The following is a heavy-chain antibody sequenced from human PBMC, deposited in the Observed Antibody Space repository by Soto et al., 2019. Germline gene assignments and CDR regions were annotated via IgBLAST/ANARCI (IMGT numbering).Heavy chain of an antibody. D-gene: IGHD2-2*01. CDR1: GFTFSGSA. Sequence: EVQLVESGGGLVQPGGSLKLSCAASGFTFSGSAMHWVHQASGKGLEWVGRIRSKANSYATAYAASVKGRFTISRDDSKNTAYLQMNSLKTEDTAVYYCTTRPVPAAAMPPYYYYYGMDVWGQGTTVTVSS. J-gene: IGHJ6*02. CDR3: TTRPVPAAAMPPYYYYYGMDV. CDR2: IRSKANSYAT. V-gene: IGHV3-73*02.